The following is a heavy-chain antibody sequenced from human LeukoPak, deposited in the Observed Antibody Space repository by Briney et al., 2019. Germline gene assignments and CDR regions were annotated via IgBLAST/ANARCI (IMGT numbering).Heavy chain of an antibody. CDR1: GFTVSSNY. Sequence: PGGSLRLSCAASGFTVSSNYMSWVRQAPGKGLEWVSVIYSGGSTYYADSVKGRFTISRDNSKNTLYLQMNSLRAEDTAVYYCATPSSDQLGYHYMDVWGKGTTVTVSS. CDR2: IYSGGST. D-gene: IGHD6-6*01. J-gene: IGHJ6*03. CDR3: ATPSSDQLGYHYMDV. V-gene: IGHV3-66*02.